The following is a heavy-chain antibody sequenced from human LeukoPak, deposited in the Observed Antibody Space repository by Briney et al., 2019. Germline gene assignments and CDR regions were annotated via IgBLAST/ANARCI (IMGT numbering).Heavy chain of an antibody. J-gene: IGHJ4*02. D-gene: IGHD2-15*01. Sequence: SETLSLTCTVSGGSISSSSYYWGWIRQPPGEGLEWIGSIYYSGNTYYNPSLKSRVTISVDTSKNQFSLRLSSVTAADTAIYYCAREDPLGYCSGGSCYSDYWGQGTLVTVSS. CDR2: IYYSGNT. CDR3: AREDPLGYCSGGSCYSDY. V-gene: IGHV4-39*07. CDR1: GGSISSSSYY.